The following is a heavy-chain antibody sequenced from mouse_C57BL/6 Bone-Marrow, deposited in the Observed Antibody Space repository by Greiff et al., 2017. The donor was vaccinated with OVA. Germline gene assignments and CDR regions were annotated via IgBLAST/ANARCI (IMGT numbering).Heavy chain of an antibody. CDR1: GFTFSDYY. V-gene: IGHV5-12*01. J-gene: IGHJ4*01. CDR3: ARRQSNFYAMDY. Sequence: EVMLVESGGGLVQPGGSLKLSCAASGFTFSDYYMYWVRQTPEKSLEWVSYISNGGCSTYYPDTVKGRFTLSRDNAQNTLYQQMSRLKSEDTAMDYCARRQSNFYAMDYWGQGTSVTVSS. CDR2: ISNGGCST. D-gene: IGHD2-5*01.